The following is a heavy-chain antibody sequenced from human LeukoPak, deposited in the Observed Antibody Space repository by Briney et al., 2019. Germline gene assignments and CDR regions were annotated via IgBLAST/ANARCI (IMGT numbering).Heavy chain of an antibody. CDR3: EQAGY. J-gene: IGHJ4*02. Sequence: GGSLRLSCVASGFTFSSYAVTWVRQAPGKGLEWVSFVTSSGDSTCYADSVKGRFTISRDNSKNTVNVQMNSLRAEDTAVYYCEQAGYWSQGALVTVSS. D-gene: IGHD6-13*01. CDR1: GFTFSSYA. V-gene: IGHV3-23*01. CDR2: VTSSGDST.